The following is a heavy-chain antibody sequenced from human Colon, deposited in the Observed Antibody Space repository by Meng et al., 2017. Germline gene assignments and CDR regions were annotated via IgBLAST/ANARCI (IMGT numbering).Heavy chain of an antibody. V-gene: IGHV4-4*02. Sequence: GPLQESGPGLVKPSETLSLACSVSGASVSVNSYWSWVRQPPGRGLEWIGQIDHRGSAYYRPSLNSRVTMSLDKSRNQFSLRLTSVTAADTAVYYCARHGGYYQDFWGQGTLVTVSS. D-gene: IGHD4-23*01. CDR3: ARHGGYYQDF. CDR1: GASVSVNSY. CDR2: IDHRGSA. J-gene: IGHJ4*02.